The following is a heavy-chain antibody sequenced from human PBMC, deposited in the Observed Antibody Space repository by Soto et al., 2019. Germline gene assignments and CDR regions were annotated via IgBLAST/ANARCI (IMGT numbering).Heavy chain of an antibody. D-gene: IGHD5-12*01. J-gene: IGHJ4*02. CDR3: ARGQEGVVATH. CDR2: VKDGGHT. V-gene: IGHV4-34*01. Sequence: QVQLQQWGAGLLKPSETLSLNCAVTGGSLSGYYWSWIRQPPGKGLEWIGEVKDGGHTNYSPSLRGXXPXSXATSNHQSPLRLNSVAAADTGVYYCARGQEGVVATHWDQGSLVTVSS. CDR1: GGSLSGYY.